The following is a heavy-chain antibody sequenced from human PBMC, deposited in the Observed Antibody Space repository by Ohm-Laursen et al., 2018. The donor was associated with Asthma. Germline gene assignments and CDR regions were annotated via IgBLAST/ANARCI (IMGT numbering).Heavy chain of an antibody. D-gene: IGHD2-15*01. J-gene: IGHJ6*02. Sequence: PGTLSLTCTLSGASFSTYYWGWIRQPPGKGLEWIGYIYSTGSTNYNPSLESRVTISIDTSTNQFSLKLSSVTAADTAVYYCARVLCSGGSCYLGRSGMDVWGQGTTVTVSS. V-gene: IGHV4-59*01. CDR1: GASFSTYY. CDR3: ARVLCSGGSCYLGRSGMDV. CDR2: IYSTGST.